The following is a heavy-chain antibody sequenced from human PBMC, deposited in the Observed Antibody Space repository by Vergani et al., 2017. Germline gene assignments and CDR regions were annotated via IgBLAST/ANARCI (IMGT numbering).Heavy chain of an antibody. CDR1: GGSISSYY. D-gene: IGHD2-2*01. V-gene: IGHV4-59*13. CDR3: ARLGYCISTSCPGDAFDI. J-gene: IGHJ3*02. CDR2: IYYSGST. Sequence: QVQLQESGPGLVKPSETLSLTCTVSGGSISSYYWSWIRQPPGKGLAWVGYIYYSGSTNYNPSLKGRVTISVDTSKNQFSLKLSSVTAADTAVYYCARLGYCISTSCPGDAFDIWGQGTMVTVSS.